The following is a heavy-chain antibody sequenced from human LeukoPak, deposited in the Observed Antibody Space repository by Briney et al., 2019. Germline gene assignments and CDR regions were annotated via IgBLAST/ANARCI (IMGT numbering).Heavy chain of an antibody. Sequence: GGSLRLSCAASGFSFSNNGIHWVRQAPGKGLEWVAFIQSNGNPKYYADSVRGRFTISRDNSKKTCYLQMDSLRVEDTAVYYCAREASTEIIGGMDVRGQGTTVTVTS. V-gene: IGHV3-30*02. J-gene: IGHJ6*02. D-gene: IGHD2-8*02. CDR1: GFSFSNNG. CDR2: IQSNGNPK. CDR3: AREASTEIIGGMDV.